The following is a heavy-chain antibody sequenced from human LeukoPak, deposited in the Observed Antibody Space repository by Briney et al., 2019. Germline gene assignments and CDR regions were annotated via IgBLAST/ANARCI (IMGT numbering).Heavy chain of an antibody. CDR3: AGEAGSYGPVVY. J-gene: IGHJ4*02. D-gene: IGHD3-10*01. CDR2: CRNKANSYTT. V-gene: IGHV3-72*01. CDR1: GFTFSDHC. Sequence: GGSLRLSCAASGFTFSDHCMDWVRQAPGKGLEWVGRCRNKANSYTTEYAASVEGRFTISRDDSKNSLYLQMNSLKAEDTAVYYCAGEAGSYGPVVYWGQGTLVTVSS.